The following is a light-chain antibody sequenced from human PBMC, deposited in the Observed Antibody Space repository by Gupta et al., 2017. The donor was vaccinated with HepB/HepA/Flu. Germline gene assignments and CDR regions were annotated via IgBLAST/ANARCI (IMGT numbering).Light chain of an antibody. J-gene: IGLJ1*01. CDR1: ALPKQY. CDR2: KDS. V-gene: IGLV3-25*03. CDR3: QSADSSGTSLYV. Sequence: SYELTQPPSVSVSPGQTARITCSGDALPKQYAYWYQQKPGQAPVLVIYKDSERPSGIPERFSGSSSATTVTLTISGVQAEDEADYYCQSADSSGTSLYVFGTGTKVTVL.